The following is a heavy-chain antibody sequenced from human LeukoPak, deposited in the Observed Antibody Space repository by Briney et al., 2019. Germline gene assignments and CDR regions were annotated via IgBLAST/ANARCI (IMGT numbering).Heavy chain of an antibody. V-gene: IGHV1-8*01. Sequence: GASVTVSCKASGYTFTSYDINWVRQATGQGLEWMGWMNPNSGNTGYAQKFQGRVTMTRNTSISTAYMELSSLRSEDTAVYYCARGYRVVRGVIIRVYYFDYWGQGTLVTVSS. CDR1: GYTFTSYD. CDR2: MNPNSGNT. CDR3: ARGYRVVRGVIIRVYYFDY. J-gene: IGHJ4*02. D-gene: IGHD3-10*01.